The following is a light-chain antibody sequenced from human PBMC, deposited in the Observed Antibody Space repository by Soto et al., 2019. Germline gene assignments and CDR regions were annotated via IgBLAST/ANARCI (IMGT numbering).Light chain of an antibody. CDR1: QSVSNNY. CDR2: DAS. CDR3: QQRSNWPPT. Sequence: EIVFTQSPATLSLSPVERATLPCRASQSVSNNYLAWYQQKPSQAPRLLIYDASNRATGIPARFSGSGSGTDFTLTISSLEPEDFAVYYCQQRSNWPPTFGGGTKVDIK. V-gene: IGKV3-11*01. J-gene: IGKJ4*01.